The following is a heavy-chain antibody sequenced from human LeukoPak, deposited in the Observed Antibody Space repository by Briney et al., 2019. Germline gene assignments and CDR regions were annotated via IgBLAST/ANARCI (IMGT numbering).Heavy chain of an antibody. J-gene: IGHJ4*02. CDR2: IESNGLT. CDR1: EFTFSSYW. V-gene: IGHV3-74*01. D-gene: IGHD5-24*01. Sequence: GGSLKLSCEASEFTFSSYWMHWVRQIPGKGLMWVSRIESNGLTLYADSVRDRFTISRDNGKNTIYLQMNSLRVDDTAVYYCAKRDGYNSGPFDYWGQGTLVTVSS. CDR3: AKRDGYNSGPFDY.